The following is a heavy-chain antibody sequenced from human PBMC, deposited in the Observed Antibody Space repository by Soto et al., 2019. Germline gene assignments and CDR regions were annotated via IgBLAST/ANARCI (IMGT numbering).Heavy chain of an antibody. J-gene: IGHJ4*02. CDR3: TREAGWQRMVPYD. Sequence: QVQLVQSGSEVKKPGASVNVSCKAFGYTFTSYGFSWVRQVPGQGIEWLGGISAFNGDTQYAQTMKGRLTVTTDTSTTTVHMQLRSLTPADTAVYYCTREAGWQRMVPYDWGQGTLVSVS. D-gene: IGHD6-25*01. V-gene: IGHV1-18*04. CDR2: ISAFNGDT. CDR1: GYTFTSYG.